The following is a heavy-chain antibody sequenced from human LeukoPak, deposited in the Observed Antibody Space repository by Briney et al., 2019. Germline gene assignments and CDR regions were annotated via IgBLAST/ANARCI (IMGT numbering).Heavy chain of an antibody. CDR2: IYSGGST. V-gene: IGHV3-66*01. D-gene: IGHD5-12*01. Sequence: PGGSLRLSCQASGFSFNDYIMSWVRQAPGKGLEWVSVIYSGGSTYYADSVKGRFTISRDNSKNTLYLQMNSLRAEDTAVYYCARDNGLRPVDYWGQGTLVTVSS. CDR3: ARDNGLRPVDY. CDR1: GFSFNDYI. J-gene: IGHJ4*02.